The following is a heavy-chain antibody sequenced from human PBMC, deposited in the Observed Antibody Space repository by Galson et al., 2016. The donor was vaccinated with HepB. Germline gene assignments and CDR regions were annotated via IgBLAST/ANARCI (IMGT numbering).Heavy chain of an antibody. V-gene: IGHV3-48*02. D-gene: IGHD2/OR15-2a*01. J-gene: IGHJ4*01. CDR1: ASSFSSYS. CDR2: ISSTRTIT. Sequence: SLRLSCAASASSFSSYSMNWVRQAPGKGLEWMSYISSTRTITYYADSVKGRFTISRDNAKNSLYLQMDSLRDGDTAVYYCARKSPFGPFDYWGHGTLVSVSS. CDR3: ARKSPFGPFDY.